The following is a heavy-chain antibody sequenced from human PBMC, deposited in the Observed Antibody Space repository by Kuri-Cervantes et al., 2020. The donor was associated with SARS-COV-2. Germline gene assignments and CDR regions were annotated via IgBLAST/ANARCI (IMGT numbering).Heavy chain of an antibody. V-gene: IGHV1-58*02. J-gene: IGHJ2*01. CDR1: GFTFTSSA. CDR3: AAGRTYSSSWRGGYFDL. D-gene: IGHD6-13*01. CDR2: IVVGSGNT. Sequence: SVKVSCRASGFTFTSSAMQWVRQARGQRLEWIGWIVVGSGNTNYAQKFQERVTITRDMSTSTAYMELSSLRSEDTAVYYCAAGRTYSSSWRGGYFDLWGRGTLVTVSS.